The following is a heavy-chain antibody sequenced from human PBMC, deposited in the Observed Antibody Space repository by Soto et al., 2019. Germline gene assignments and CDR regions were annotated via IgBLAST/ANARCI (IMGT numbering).Heavy chain of an antibody. CDR1: GGSFSGYY. CDR3: ARNGSYYDFWSGYYFGGGMDV. V-gene: IGHV4-34*01. CDR2: INHSGST. J-gene: IGHJ6*02. D-gene: IGHD3-3*01. Sequence: TLSLTCAVYGGSFSGYYWSWIRQPPGKGLEWIGEINHSGSTNYNPSLKSRVTISVDTSKNQFSLKLSSVTAADTAVYYCARNGSYYDFWSGYYFGGGMDVWGQGTTVTVSS.